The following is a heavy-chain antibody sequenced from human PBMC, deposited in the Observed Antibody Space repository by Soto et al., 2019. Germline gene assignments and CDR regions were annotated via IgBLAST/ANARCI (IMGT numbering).Heavy chain of an antibody. CDR1: GFTFSSYS. Sequence: GGSLRLSCAASGFTFSSYSMNWVRQAPGKGLEWVSSISSSSSYIYYADSVKGRFTISRDNAKNSLFLQMNSLRDEDTAVYYCARDQHSNYYDAFDIWGQGTMVTVSS. CDR3: ARDQHSNYYDAFDI. CDR2: ISSSSSYI. J-gene: IGHJ3*02. D-gene: IGHD4-4*01. V-gene: IGHV3-21*01.